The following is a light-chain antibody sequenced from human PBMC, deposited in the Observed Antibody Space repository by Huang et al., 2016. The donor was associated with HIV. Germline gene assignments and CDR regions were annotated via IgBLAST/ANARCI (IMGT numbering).Light chain of an antibody. V-gene: IGKV3-20*01. CDR1: QSVSRNY. Sequence: EIVLTQSPGTLSLSPGERASLSCRASQSVSRNYLAWYQQKPGQAPSLLIYGASSRATGIPDRFSGSGSGTDFTLTISRLEPEDFAVYYCQQYGSTPRTFGQGTKVEIK. J-gene: IGKJ1*01. CDR2: GAS. CDR3: QQYGSTPRT.